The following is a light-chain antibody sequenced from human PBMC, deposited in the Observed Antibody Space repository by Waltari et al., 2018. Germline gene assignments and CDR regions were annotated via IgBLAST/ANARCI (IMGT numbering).Light chain of an antibody. CDR2: EVQ. V-gene: IGLV2-8*01. CDR1: SNDVGGYNS. CDR3: SSYAGNNSFA. Sequence: QSALIQPPSASGSPGQSVTISCTGTSNDVGGYNSVSWYQQHPGKAPKVMIYEVQKRPSGFTDRFSGSKSGKTASRTVSGLQAEDEADYYCSSYAGNNSFAFGGGTKLTVL. J-gene: IGLJ2*01.